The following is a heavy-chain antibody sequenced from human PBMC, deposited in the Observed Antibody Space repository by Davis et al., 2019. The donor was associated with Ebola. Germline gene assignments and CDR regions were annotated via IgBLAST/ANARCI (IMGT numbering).Heavy chain of an antibody. CDR3: ARDTFGAVAGIFDY. CDR1: GFTVSSNY. D-gene: IGHD6-19*01. V-gene: IGHV3-66*01. Sequence: GESLKISCAASGFTVSSNYMNWVRQAPGRGLEWVSVIHSGGDTYYADSVKGRFTISRDNSKNTLYLQMNSLRAEDTAVYYCARDTFGAVAGIFDYWGQGTLVTVSS. CDR2: IHSGGDT. J-gene: IGHJ4*02.